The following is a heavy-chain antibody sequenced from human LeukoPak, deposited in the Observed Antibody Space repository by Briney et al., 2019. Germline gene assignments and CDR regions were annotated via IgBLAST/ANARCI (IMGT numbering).Heavy chain of an antibody. Sequence: ASVKVSCTASGYTFTSYYIHWMRQAPGQGLEWMGIVIPGGGNTIYAQKFQGRVTMTRDTSTSAVYMELSSLRSEDTAVYYCARELRTGVGATDYWGQGTLVTVSS. CDR1: GYTFTSYY. D-gene: IGHD1-26*01. CDR3: ARELRTGVGATDY. V-gene: IGHV1-46*01. CDR2: VIPGGGNT. J-gene: IGHJ4*02.